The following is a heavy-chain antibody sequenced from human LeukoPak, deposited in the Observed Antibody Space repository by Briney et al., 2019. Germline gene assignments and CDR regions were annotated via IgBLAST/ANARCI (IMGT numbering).Heavy chain of an antibody. CDR1: GFTFSSYW. D-gene: IGHD2-8*01. Sequence: GGSLRLSCAASGFTFSSYWMSWVRQAPGKGLEWVANIKQDGSEKYYVDSVKGRFTISRDNAKNSLYLQMNSLRAEDTAVYYCAXALGVXXXXGLFDYWGQGTLVTVSS. CDR3: AXALGVXXXXGLFDY. V-gene: IGHV3-7*01. CDR2: IKQDGSEK. J-gene: IGHJ4*02.